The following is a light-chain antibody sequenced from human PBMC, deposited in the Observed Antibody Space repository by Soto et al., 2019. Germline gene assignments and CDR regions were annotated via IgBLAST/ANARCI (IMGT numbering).Light chain of an antibody. CDR3: QQYNNWPYT. V-gene: IGKV3-15*01. CDR2: AAS. Sequence: ERVMTQSPATLSVSPGERATLSCRADQSVNSHLAWYQHKPVQAPRLLIYAASARTSGLPGRFSGSGSGTEFTPTISILQPEDFAVYYCQQYNNWPYTFGQGTKLEIK. J-gene: IGKJ2*01. CDR1: QSVNSH.